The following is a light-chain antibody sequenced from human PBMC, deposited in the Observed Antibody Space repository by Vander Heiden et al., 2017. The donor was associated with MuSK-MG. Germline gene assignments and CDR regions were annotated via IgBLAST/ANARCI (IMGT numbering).Light chain of an antibody. Sequence: SYVVTQSPSLSVTPGQTARISCGGNDIGSKSVHWYQQRAGQAPVLVIYDDIARPSGIPERFSGSNSGDTATLTISRVEGEDEADFYCQVWDSTNDHVVFGGGTKLTVL. CDR3: QVWDSTNDHVV. J-gene: IGLJ2*01. CDR1: DIGSKS. V-gene: IGLV3-21*01. CDR2: DDI.